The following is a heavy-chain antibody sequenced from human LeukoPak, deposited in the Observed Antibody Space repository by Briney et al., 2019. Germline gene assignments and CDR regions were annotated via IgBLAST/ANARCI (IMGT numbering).Heavy chain of an antibody. CDR2: ISAYNGNT. CDR1: GYTFLDYY. CDR3: ASSTTRYCSGGSCYHDY. J-gene: IGHJ4*02. V-gene: IGHV1-18*04. D-gene: IGHD2-15*01. Sequence: ASVKVSCKASGYTFLDYYMHWVRQAPGQGLEWMGWISAYNGNTNYAQKLQGRVTMTTDTSTSTAYMELRSLRSDDTAVYYCASSTTRYCSGGSCYHDYWGQGTLVTVSS.